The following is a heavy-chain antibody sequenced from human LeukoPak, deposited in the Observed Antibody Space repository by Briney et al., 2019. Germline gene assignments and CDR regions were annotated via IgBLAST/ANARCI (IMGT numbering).Heavy chain of an antibody. CDR3: ARDERGSCSSSGCYYFDY. CDR2: ISTYNGDA. CDR1: GYTFTNYG. D-gene: IGHD2-2*01. V-gene: IGHV1-18*01. Sequence: ASVKVSCKASGYTFTNYGFSWVRQAPGQGLEWMGWISTYNGDANYAPKLQDRVTVAADTSTSTAYMELRNLRSDDTAFYHCARDERGSCSSSGCYYFDYWGQGTLVTVS. J-gene: IGHJ4*02.